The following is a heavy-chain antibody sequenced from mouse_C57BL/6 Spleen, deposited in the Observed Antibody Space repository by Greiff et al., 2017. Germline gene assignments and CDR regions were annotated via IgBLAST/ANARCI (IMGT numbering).Heavy chain of an antibody. Sequence: QVQLQQPGAELVKPGASVKLSSKASGYTFTSYWMHWVKQRPGQGLEWIGMIHPNSGSTNYNEKFKSKATLTVDKSSSTAYMQLSSLTSEDSAVYYCARSIYDGYPFAYWGQGTLVTVSA. D-gene: IGHD2-3*01. V-gene: IGHV1-64*01. CDR1: GYTFTSYW. J-gene: IGHJ3*01. CDR3: ARSIYDGYPFAY. CDR2: IHPNSGST.